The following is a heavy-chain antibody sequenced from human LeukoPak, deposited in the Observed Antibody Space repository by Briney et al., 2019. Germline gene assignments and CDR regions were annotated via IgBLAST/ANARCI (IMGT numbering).Heavy chain of an antibody. D-gene: IGHD2-2*01. CDR3: ARGDIVVVPASNLFDY. J-gene: IGHJ4*02. V-gene: IGHV3-74*01. Sequence: SGGSLRLSCAVSGFTFSSHWMHWVRQAPGKGLVWVSRINSDGSSTSYAASVKGRFTISRDNAKNTLYLQMNSLRAEDTAVYYCARGDIVVVPASNLFDYWGQGTLATVSS. CDR1: GFTFSSHW. CDR2: INSDGSST.